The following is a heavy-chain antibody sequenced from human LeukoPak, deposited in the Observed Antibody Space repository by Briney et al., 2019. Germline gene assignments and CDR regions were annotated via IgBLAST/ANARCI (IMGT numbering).Heavy chain of an antibody. V-gene: IGHV4-59*01. CDR3: ARAAFWGGSSTSGNYYYYYMDV. J-gene: IGHJ6*03. CDR1: GGSISSYY. CDR2: IYYSGST. D-gene: IGHD2-2*01. Sequence: SETLSLTCTVSGGSISSYYWSWIRQPPGKGLEWIGYIYYSGSTNYNPSLKSRVTISVDTSKNQFSLKLSSVTAADTAVYYCARAAFWGGSSTSGNYYYYYMDVWGKGTTVTVSS.